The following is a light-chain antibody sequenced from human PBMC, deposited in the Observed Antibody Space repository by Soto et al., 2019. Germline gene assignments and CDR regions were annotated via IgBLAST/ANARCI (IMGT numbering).Light chain of an antibody. J-gene: IGLJ2*01. Sequence: QSVLTQPPSASGTPGPTVIISCSGSSSNIGSNTVNWYQQLPGTAPKLLIFSNSQRPSGVPDRFSGSRSGTSASLPITGVQSEDEAHYYCAAWDDGLNALVFGGGTKLTVL. CDR2: SNS. CDR3: AAWDDGLNALV. V-gene: IGLV1-44*01. CDR1: SSNIGSNT.